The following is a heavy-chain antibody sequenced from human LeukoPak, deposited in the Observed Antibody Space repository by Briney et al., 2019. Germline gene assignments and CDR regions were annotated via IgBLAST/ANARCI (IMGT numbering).Heavy chain of an antibody. J-gene: IGHJ6*02. CDR2: INPSGGST. CDR3: ARWGASGLALVYYYGMDV. D-gene: IGHD3/OR15-3a*01. V-gene: IGHV1-46*01. Sequence: ASVKVSCKASGYTFSRYYMHWVRQAPGQGLEWMGIINPSGGSTSYAQKFQGRVTMTRDTSTRIVYMELSSLRSEDTAVYYCARWGASGLALVYYYGMDVWGQGTTVTVSS. CDR1: GYTFSRYY.